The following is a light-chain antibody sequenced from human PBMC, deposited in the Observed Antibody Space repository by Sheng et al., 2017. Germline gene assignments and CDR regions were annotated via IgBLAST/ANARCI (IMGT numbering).Light chain of an antibody. CDR1: SLRSYY. CDR2: GKN. CDR3: NSRDSSGNHPVA. V-gene: IGLV3-19*01. Sequence: SSELTQDPAVSVALGQTVRITCQGDSLRSYYASWYQQKPGRAPVLVIYGKNNRPSGIPDRFSGSSSGNTPSLTITGAQAEDEADYYCNSRDSSGNHPVAFGGGTKLTVL. J-gene: IGLJ2*01.